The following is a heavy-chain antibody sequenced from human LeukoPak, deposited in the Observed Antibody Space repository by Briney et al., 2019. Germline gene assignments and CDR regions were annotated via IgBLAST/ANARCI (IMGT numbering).Heavy chain of an antibody. V-gene: IGHV1-2*02. Sequence: ASVQVSCKASGYTFSGYYMHWVRQAPGQGLEWMGWINPNSGGTKYVQKFQGRVTMTRDTSISTAYMELSRLRSDDTAVYYCASGSLASYFDHGGQETVDTVSS. CDR3: ASGSLASYFDH. J-gene: IGHJ4*02. CDR2: INPNSGGT. D-gene: IGHD3-16*01. CDR1: GYTFSGYY.